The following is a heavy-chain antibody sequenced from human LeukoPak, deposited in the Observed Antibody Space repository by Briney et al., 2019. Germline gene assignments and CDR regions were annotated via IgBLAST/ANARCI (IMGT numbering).Heavy chain of an antibody. Sequence: SETLSLTCTVSGGSISSSSYYWAWIRQPPGKGLVWIGTIYYTGSTYYNPSLKSRVTISIDTSKNQFSLKLSSVTAADTAVYYCARRHGYSYGSQFDYWGQGTLVTVSS. J-gene: IGHJ4*02. CDR1: GGSISSSSYY. D-gene: IGHD5-18*01. V-gene: IGHV4-39*01. CDR2: IYYTGST. CDR3: ARRHGYSYGSQFDY.